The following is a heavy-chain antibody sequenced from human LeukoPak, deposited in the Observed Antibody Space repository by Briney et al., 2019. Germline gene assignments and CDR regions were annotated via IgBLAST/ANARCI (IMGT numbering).Heavy chain of an antibody. CDR1: GYTFTGYY. D-gene: IGHD3-10*01. CDR3: AKGHRGVTMVRGALYDAFDI. V-gene: IGHV1-2*04. CDR2: INPNSGGT. J-gene: IGHJ3*02. Sequence: ASVKVSCKASGYTFTGYYIHWVRQAPGQGLEWMGSINPNSGGTNYAQKFQGWVTMTRDTSISTAYMELSRLRSDDTAVYYCAKGHRGVTMVRGALYDAFDIWGQGTMVTVSS.